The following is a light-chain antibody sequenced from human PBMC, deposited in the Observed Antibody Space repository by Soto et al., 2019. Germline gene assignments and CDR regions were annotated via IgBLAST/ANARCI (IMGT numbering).Light chain of an antibody. CDR1: QGISNF. J-gene: IGKJ1*01. CDR2: DAS. Sequence: DIQMTQSPSSLSASVGDRVTITCRESQGISNFLAWYQQKPGKVPKLLIYDASTLQSEVPSRFSGSGSGTVFTLTISSLQPEDVATYYCQKYNSAPRAFGQGTKVEIK. V-gene: IGKV1-27*01. CDR3: QKYNSAPRA.